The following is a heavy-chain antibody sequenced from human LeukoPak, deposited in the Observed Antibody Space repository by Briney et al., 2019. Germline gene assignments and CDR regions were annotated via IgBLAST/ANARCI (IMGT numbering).Heavy chain of an antibody. D-gene: IGHD6-6*01. CDR3: ARHPYSSSFKYYYYMDV. Sequence: KRGASLQISCKGSGSSFTSYWIGWVRQLPGKGLEWMGIIYPGDSDTRYSPSFQGQVTISADKSISTAYLQWSSLKASDTAMYYCARHPYSSSFKYYYYMDVWGKGTTVTVSS. J-gene: IGHJ6*03. CDR2: IYPGDSDT. CDR1: GSSFTSYW. V-gene: IGHV5-51*01.